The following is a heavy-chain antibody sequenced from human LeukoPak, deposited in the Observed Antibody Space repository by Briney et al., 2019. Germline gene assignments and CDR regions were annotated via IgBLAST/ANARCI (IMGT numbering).Heavy chain of an antibody. J-gene: IGHJ6*02. V-gene: IGHV1-2*02. CDR1: GYTFTGYY. Sequence: GASVKVSCKASGYTFTGYYMHWVRQAPGQGLEWMGWINPNSGGTNYAQKFQGRVTMTRDTSISTAYMELRSLRSDDTAVYYCARDRGITMVRGVIIPSYYYYGMDVWGQGTTVTVSS. CDR2: INPNSGGT. CDR3: ARDRGITMVRGVIIPSYYYYGMDV. D-gene: IGHD3-10*01.